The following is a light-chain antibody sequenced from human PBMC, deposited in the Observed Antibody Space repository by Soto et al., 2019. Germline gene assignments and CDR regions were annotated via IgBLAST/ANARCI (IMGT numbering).Light chain of an antibody. J-gene: IGKJ3*01. CDR2: AAS. V-gene: IGKV1-12*01. Sequence: DIQMTQSPSSVSASVGDRVTITCRASQGIRSWLAWYQQKPGKAPKLLIYAASSLQSGVPSWFSGSQSGTDFSLTIITLQPEDFATYNCQQANSLPPVTFGPGTKVDIK. CDR1: QGIRSW. CDR3: QQANSLPPVT.